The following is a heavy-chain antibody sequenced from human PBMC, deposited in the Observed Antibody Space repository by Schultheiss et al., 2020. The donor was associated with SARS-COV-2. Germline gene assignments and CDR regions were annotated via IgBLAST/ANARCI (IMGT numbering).Heavy chain of an antibody. Sequence: ASVKVSCKASGYTFTGYYMHWVRQAPGQGLEWMGGIIPIFGTANYAQKFQGRVTMTRDTSTSTVYMELSSLRSEDTAVYYCARGDVVVMQLWGQGTLVTVSS. J-gene: IGHJ4*02. CDR1: GYTFTGYY. V-gene: IGHV1-46*01. CDR3: ARGDVVVMQL. CDR2: IIPIFGTA. D-gene: IGHD2-21*01.